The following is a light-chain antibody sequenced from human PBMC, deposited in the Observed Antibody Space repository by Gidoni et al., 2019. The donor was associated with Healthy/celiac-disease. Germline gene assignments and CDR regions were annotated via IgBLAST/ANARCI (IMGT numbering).Light chain of an antibody. Sequence: QSVLTQPPSVSAAPGQKVNISCSGSSSNIGNNYVSWYQQLPGTAPKLLIYDNNKRPSGIPVRFSGSKSGTSATLGITGLQTGDEADYYCGTWDSSLSAVVFGGGTKLTV. J-gene: IGLJ2*01. V-gene: IGLV1-51*01. CDR2: DNN. CDR3: GTWDSSLSAVV. CDR1: SSNIGNNY.